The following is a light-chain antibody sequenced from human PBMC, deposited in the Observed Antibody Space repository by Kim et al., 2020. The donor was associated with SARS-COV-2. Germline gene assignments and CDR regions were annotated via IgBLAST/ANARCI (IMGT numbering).Light chain of an antibody. V-gene: IGKV3D-15*01. CDR1: GTK. CDR2: GAS. CDR3: QQYAQWPPLT. Sequence: GTKLAWYQQKPGQPPRLLISGASTRATGISDRFSGSGSETEFTLIISNLQSEDFALYYCQQYAQWPPLTFGGGTKVEI. J-gene: IGKJ4*01.